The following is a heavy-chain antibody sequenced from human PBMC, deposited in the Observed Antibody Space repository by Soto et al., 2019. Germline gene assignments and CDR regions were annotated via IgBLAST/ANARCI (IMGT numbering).Heavy chain of an antibody. V-gene: IGHV3-23*01. D-gene: IGHD3-10*01. CDR1: GFTFSSYA. J-gene: IGHJ3*02. CDR3: AKWGDSLSDAFDI. Sequence: GGSLRLSCAASGFTFSSYAMNWVRQAPGKGLEWVSAISGSGGSTYYADSVKGRFTISRDNSKNTLYLQMNSLRAEDTAVYYCAKWGDSLSDAFDIWGQGTMVTVSS. CDR2: ISGSGGST.